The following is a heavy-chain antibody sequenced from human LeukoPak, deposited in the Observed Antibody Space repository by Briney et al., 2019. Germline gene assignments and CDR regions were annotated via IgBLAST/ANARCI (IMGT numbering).Heavy chain of an antibody. J-gene: IGHJ4*02. CDR2: IKQDESEK. V-gene: IGHV3-7*01. CDR3: ARDKIEGPTKLDY. Sequence: GGSLRLSCAASGFTFSRYWMSWVRQAPGKGLEWVANIKQDESEKYYVDSLKGRFTISRDNAKNSLYLQMNSLRAEDTAVYYCARDKIEGPTKLDYWGQGLLVTVSS. CDR1: GFTFSRYW. D-gene: IGHD1-1*01.